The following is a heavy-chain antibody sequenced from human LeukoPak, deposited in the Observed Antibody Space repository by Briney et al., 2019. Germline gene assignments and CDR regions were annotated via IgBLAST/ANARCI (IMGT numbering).Heavy chain of an antibody. CDR2: IYPVDSDT. CDR1: GYNFTNYW. D-gene: IGHD1-7*01. V-gene: IGHV5-51*01. CDR3: ARSYNWNYDYFEY. Sequence: GESREIFCMGSGYNFTNYWVGWVRQMSGKGLEWMGIIYPVDSDTSYSPSFQGQVTISADKSISTAYLQWSSLKASDTAIYYCARSYNWNYDYFEYRGQGTLVTGSS. J-gene: IGHJ4*02.